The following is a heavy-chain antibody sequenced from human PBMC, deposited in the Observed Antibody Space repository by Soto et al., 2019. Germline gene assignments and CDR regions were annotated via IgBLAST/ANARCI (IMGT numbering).Heavy chain of an antibody. V-gene: IGHV3-43*01. CDR2: ISWDGGST. J-gene: IGHJ4*02. D-gene: IGHD4-17*01. CDR1: GFTFDDYT. CDR3: AKDIRYGDYVGVFDY. Sequence: EVQLVESGGVVVQPGGSLRLSCAASGFTFDDYTMHWVRQAPGKGLEWVSLISWDGGSTYYADSVKGRFTISRDNSKNSLYLQMNSLRTEDTALYYCAKDIRYGDYVGVFDYWGQGTLVTVSS.